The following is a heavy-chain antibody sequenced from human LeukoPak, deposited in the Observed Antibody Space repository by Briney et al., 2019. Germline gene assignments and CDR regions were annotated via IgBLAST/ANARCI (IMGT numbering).Heavy chain of an antibody. J-gene: IGHJ4*02. V-gene: IGHV3-30*18. CDR3: AKGRYTAIGLIDY. CDR2: ISYDGSNK. CDR1: GFTVSSNY. Sequence: GGSLRLSCAASGFTVSSNYMSWVRQAPGKGLEWVAVISYDGSNKYYADSVKGRFTISRDNSKNTLYLQMNSLRAEDTAVYYCAKGRYTAIGLIDYWGQGTLVTVSS. D-gene: IGHD5-18*01.